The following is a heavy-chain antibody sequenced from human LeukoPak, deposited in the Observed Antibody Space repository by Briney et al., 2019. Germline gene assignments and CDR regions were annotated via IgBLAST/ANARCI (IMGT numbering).Heavy chain of an antibody. Sequence: SETLTLTCTVSGGSSSSYYWSWIRQPPGKVLEWIGYIYYSGSANYNPSLKSRVTISVDTSKNLFSLKLSSVTAADTAVYYCAGGIAVAGIPAWGQGTLVTVSS. CDR1: GGSSSSYY. CDR3: AGGIAVAGIPA. V-gene: IGHV4-59*01. J-gene: IGHJ5*02. D-gene: IGHD6-19*01. CDR2: IYYSGSA.